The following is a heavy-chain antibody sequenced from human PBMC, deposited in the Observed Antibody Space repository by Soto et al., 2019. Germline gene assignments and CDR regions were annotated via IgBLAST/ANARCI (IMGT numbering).Heavy chain of an antibody. V-gene: IGHV1-69*02. CDR1: GGTFSTYT. CDR2: IHPMLDIT. J-gene: IGHJ3*02. Sequence: QVQLVQSGAEVKKPGSSVKVSCKASGGTFSTYTIIWVRQAPGQGLEWMGRIHPMLDITNSAQRFQGRVTITADKSTSTASLELSSLRSEDTAVYYCTLGSWSAETFDIWGRGTMVTVSS. D-gene: IGHD6-13*01. CDR3: TLGSWSAETFDI.